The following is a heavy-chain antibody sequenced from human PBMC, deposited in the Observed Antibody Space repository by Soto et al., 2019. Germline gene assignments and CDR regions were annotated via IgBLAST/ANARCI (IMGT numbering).Heavy chain of an antibody. CDR3: ARGNVVPLDY. D-gene: IGHD2-21*01. J-gene: IGHJ4*02. V-gene: IGHV4-39*07. CDR2: IYYSGST. CDR1: GGSISSSSYY. Sequence: SETLSLTCTVSGGSISSSSYYRGWIRQPPGKGLEWIGSIYYSGSTYYNPSLKSRVTISVDRSKNQFSLKLSSVTAADTAVYYCARGNVVPLDYWGQGTLVTVSS.